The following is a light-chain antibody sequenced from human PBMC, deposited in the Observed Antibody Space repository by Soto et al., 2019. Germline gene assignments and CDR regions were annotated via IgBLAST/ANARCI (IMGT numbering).Light chain of an antibody. J-gene: IGKJ2*01. CDR1: QSITNN. Sequence: DIQMTQSPSTLSAFVGDRVTITCRASQSITNNLAWYQQNVDKAPKLLIYKASTLGSGVPSRFSGSGSGTEFTLTISSLQPTDLATYYCQQYDSSPYTFGQGTKVEIK. CDR2: KAS. CDR3: QQYDSSPYT. V-gene: IGKV1-5*03.